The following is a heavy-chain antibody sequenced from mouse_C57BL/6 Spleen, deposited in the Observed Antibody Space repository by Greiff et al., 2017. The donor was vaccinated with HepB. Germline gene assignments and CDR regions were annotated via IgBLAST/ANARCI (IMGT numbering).Heavy chain of an antibody. CDR3: ARPPNFLYYAMDY. J-gene: IGHJ4*01. V-gene: IGHV1-26*01. CDR1: GYTITDYY. CDR2: INPNNGGT. D-gene: IGHD4-1*01. Sequence: EVQLQQSGPELVKPGASVKISCKASGYTITDYYMNWVKQSHGKSLEWIGDINPNNGGTSYNQKFKGKATLTVDKSSSTAYMELRSLTSEDSAVYYCARPPNFLYYAMDYWGQGTSVTVSS.